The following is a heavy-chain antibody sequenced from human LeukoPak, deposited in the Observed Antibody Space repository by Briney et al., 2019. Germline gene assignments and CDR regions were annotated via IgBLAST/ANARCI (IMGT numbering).Heavy chain of an antibody. CDR3: ARGRPKNFSSAAIVVGWYFDY. CDR1: GFTFSSYD. V-gene: IGHV3-30-3*01. J-gene: IGHJ4*02. D-gene: IGHD3-22*01. CDR2: ISYDGSNE. Sequence: GRSLRLSCAASGFTFSSYDVHWVRQAPGKGLEWVALISYDGSNEYYADSVKGRFTISRDNSKNTLSLQMNSLRPEDTAVYYCARGRPKNFSSAAIVVGWYFDYWGQGTLVTVSS.